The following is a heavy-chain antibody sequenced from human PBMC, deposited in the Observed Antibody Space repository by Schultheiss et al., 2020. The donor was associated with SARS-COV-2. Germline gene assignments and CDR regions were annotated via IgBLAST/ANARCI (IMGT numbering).Heavy chain of an antibody. V-gene: IGHV3-33*08. Sequence: GGSLRLSCAASGFTFSSYSMNWVRQAPGKGLEWVAVIWYDGSNKYYADSVKGRFTISRDNSKNTLYLQMNSLRAEDTAVYYCASRYSSSWYTPLYYYYGMDVWGQGTTVTVSS. D-gene: IGHD6-13*01. CDR3: ASRYSSSWYTPLYYYYGMDV. CDR1: GFTFSSYS. J-gene: IGHJ6*02. CDR2: IWYDGSNK.